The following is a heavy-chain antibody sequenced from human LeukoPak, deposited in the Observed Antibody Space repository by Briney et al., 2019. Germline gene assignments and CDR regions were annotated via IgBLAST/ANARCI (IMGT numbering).Heavy chain of an antibody. V-gene: IGHV3-23*01. CDR3: AKGPTKGYCSSTSCYIVDWFDP. Sequence: GGSLRLSCAASGFTFSSYAMSWVRQAPGKGLEWVSAISGSGGSTYYADSVKGRFTISRDNSENTLYLQMNSLRAEDTAVYYCAKGPTKGYCSSTSCYIVDWFDPWGQGTLVTVSS. CDR2: ISGSGGST. J-gene: IGHJ5*02. CDR1: GFTFSSYA. D-gene: IGHD2-2*02.